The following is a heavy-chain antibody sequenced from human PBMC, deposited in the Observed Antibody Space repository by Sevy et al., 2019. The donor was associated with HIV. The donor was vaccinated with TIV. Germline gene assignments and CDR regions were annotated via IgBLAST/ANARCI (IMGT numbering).Heavy chain of an antibody. V-gene: IGHV4-4*07. CDR3: ARDFRDGYNPPYFDY. CDR1: GGSISSYY. CDR2: IYTSGST. D-gene: IGHD5-12*01. J-gene: IGHJ4*02. Sequence: SETLSLTCTVSGGSISSYYWSWIRQPAGKGLEWIGRIYTSGSTNYNPSLKSRVTMSVDTSKNQFSLKLSSVTAADTAGYYCARDFRDGYNPPYFDYWGQGTLVTVSS.